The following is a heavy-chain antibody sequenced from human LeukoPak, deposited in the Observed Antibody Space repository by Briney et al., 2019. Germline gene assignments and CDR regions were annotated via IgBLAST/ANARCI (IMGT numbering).Heavy chain of an antibody. CDR2: IYPGDSDT. J-gene: IGHJ3*02. D-gene: IGHD2-15*01. CDR3: VRGGDVVVVAAKDAFDI. CDR1: GYSFTSYW. V-gene: IGHV5-51*01. Sequence: GESLKISCKGSGYSFTSYWIGWGRQMPGKGLEWMGIIYPGDSDTRYSPSFQGQVTISADKSISTAYLQWSSLKASDTAMYYCVRGGDVVVVAAKDAFDIWGQGTMVTVSS.